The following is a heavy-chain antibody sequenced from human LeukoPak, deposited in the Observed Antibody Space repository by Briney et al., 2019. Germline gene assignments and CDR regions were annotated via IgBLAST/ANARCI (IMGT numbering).Heavy chain of an antibody. Sequence: GGSLRLSCAASGFTFSIYAMSWVRQAPGKGLELVSAISGSGGSTYYADSVKGRFTISRDNSKNTLYLQMNSLRAEDTAVYYCAKRATADRYPHAFDIWGQGTMVTVSS. V-gene: IGHV3-23*01. CDR1: GFTFSIYA. CDR2: ISGSGGST. J-gene: IGHJ3*02. CDR3: AKRATADRYPHAFDI. D-gene: IGHD1-1*01.